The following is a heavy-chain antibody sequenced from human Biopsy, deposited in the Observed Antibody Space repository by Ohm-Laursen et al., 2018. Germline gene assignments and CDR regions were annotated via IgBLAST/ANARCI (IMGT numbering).Heavy chain of an antibody. J-gene: IGHJ4*02. CDR2: IKSKTDGGTI. D-gene: IGHD3-16*02. CDR1: GLTFTTAL. V-gene: IGHV3-15*01. CDR3: TTYQY. Sequence: FPRLSCTASGLTFTTALMSWVRQAPGKGLEWVGRIKSKTDGGTIDYAASVKGRIIISRDDSKKTVYLQMNNLKTEDTGVYYCTTYQYWGQGTLVTVSS.